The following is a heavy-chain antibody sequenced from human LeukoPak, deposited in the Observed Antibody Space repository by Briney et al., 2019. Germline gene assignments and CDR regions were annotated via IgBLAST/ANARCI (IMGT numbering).Heavy chain of an antibody. CDR1: GFTFSSYW. CDR2: IKQGGSEK. J-gene: IGHJ6*02. V-gene: IGHV3-7*01. D-gene: IGHD3-3*01. Sequence: GGSLRLSCAASGFTFSSYWMSWVRQAPGKGLEWGANIKQGGSEKYYVDSVKGRFTISRDNAKNSLYLQMNSPRAEDTAVYYCARDSGRTIFGVIISYGMDVWGQGTTVTVSS. CDR3: ARDSGRTIFGVIISYGMDV.